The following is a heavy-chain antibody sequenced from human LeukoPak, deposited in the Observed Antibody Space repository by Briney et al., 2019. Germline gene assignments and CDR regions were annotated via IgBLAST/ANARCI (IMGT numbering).Heavy chain of an antibody. J-gene: IGHJ4*02. V-gene: IGHV1-69*10. CDR2: IIPILGIA. CDR1: VGTFSSYA. D-gene: IGHD2-15*01. CDR3: AFVVAATLNDY. Sequence: ASVNVSRKSSVGTFSSYAISGVRQAPGQGLEWVGRIIPILGIANYAQTFQGRLTIPAGKSTSTAYMELSSLRSEDTAVYYCAFVVAATLNDYWGQGTLVTVSS.